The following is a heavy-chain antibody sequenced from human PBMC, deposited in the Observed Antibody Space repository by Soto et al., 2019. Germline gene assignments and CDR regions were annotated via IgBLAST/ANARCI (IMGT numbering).Heavy chain of an antibody. CDR1: GGSFSGYY. D-gene: IGHD3-16*02. CDR2: INHRGST. V-gene: IGHV4-34*01. Sequence: QVQLQQWGAGLLKPAETLSLTCAVYGGSFSGYYWSWIRQPPGQGLEWIGEINHRGSTNYNPSLKRRVTLSVDMSKNQLSLNLSSVTAADTAVYYCARGRDYDYLWGSYRAFDYWGQRTLVTVSS. J-gene: IGHJ4*02. CDR3: ARGRDYDYLWGSYRAFDY.